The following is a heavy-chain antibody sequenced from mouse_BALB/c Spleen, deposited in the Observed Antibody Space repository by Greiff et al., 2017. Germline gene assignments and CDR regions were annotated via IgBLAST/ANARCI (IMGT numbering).Heavy chain of an antibody. CDR2: ISNGGGST. CDR1: GFTFSSYT. D-gene: IGHD2-4*01. Sequence: EVHLVESGGGLVQPGGSLKLSCAASGFTFSSYTMSWVRQTPEKRLEWVAYISNGGGSTYYPDTVKGRFTISRDNAKNTLYLQMSSLKSEDTAMYYCARLLYDYGPFDYWGQGTTLTVSS. V-gene: IGHV5-12-2*01. J-gene: IGHJ2*01. CDR3: ARLLYDYGPFDY.